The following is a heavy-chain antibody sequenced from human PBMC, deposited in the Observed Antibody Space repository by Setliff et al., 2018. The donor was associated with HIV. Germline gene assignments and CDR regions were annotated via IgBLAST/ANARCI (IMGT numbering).Heavy chain of an antibody. CDR3: ARDVEHMMDV. CDR1: GYTFTAYG. Sequence: GASVKVSCKPSGYTFTAYGLSWVRQAPGQGLEWMGWISTYSDETSYAQKLQGRVTMTTDTSTSTAYMELRRLTFDDTAVYYCARDVEHMMDVWGQGTTVTGSS. V-gene: IGHV1-18*01. CDR2: ISTYSDET. J-gene: IGHJ6*02.